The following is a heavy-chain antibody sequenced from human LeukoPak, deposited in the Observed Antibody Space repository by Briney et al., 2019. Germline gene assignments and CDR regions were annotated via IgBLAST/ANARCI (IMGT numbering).Heavy chain of an antibody. D-gene: IGHD2-15*01. Sequence: PGRSLRLSCAASGFTFSSYGMHWVRQAPGKGLEWVAVIWYDGSNKYFADSVKGRFTISKDNSKNTLYLQMNSLRAEDTAVYYCARDLGYCSGGSCYSNYFDHWGQGTLVTVSS. CDR2: IWYDGSNK. V-gene: IGHV3-33*01. CDR3: ARDLGYCSGGSCYSNYFDH. J-gene: IGHJ4*02. CDR1: GFTFSSYG.